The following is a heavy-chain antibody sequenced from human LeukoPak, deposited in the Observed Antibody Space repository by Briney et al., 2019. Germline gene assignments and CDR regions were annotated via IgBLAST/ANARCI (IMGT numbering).Heavy chain of an antibody. V-gene: IGHV4-30-2*01. Sequence: PSETLSLTCAVSGGSISSGGYSWSWIRQPPGKGLEWIGYIYHSGSTYYNPSLKSRVTISVDRSKNQFSLKLSSVTAADTAVYYCARERGGPSITTNAFDIWGQGTMVTVSS. CDR3: ARERGGPSITTNAFDI. CDR1: GGSISSGGYS. CDR2: IYHSGST. J-gene: IGHJ3*02. D-gene: IGHD3-3*01.